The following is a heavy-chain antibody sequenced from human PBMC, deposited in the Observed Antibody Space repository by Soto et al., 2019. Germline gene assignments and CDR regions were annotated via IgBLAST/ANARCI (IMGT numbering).Heavy chain of an antibody. Sequence: QVQLQESGPGLVKPSETLSLTCTVSGGSISSYYWSWIRQPPGKGLEWIGYIYYSGSTNYNPSLKRRVTISVDTSKNQFPLKLSSVTAADTAVYYCARARDGYNSVIDYWGQGTLVTVSS. CDR1: GGSISSYY. V-gene: IGHV4-59*01. CDR2: IYYSGST. CDR3: ARARDGYNSVIDY. J-gene: IGHJ4*02. D-gene: IGHD5-12*01.